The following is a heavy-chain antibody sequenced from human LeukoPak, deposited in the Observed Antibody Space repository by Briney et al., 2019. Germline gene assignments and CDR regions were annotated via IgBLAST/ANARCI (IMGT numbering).Heavy chain of an antibody. Sequence: PSETLSLTCTVSGDSVGSSIYYWGWIRQPPGKGLEWIGTIYYSGSTYYNPSLKSRVIMSIDTSKNHFSLKLSSVTAADTAVYYCARQGYGVFDLWGQGTLVTVSS. D-gene: IGHD3-3*01. J-gene: IGHJ4*02. CDR1: GDSVGSSIYY. V-gene: IGHV4-39*01. CDR3: ARQGYGVFDL. CDR2: IYYSGST.